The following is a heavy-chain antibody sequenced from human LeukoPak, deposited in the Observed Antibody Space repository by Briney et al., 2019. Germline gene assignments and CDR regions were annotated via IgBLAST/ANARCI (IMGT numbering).Heavy chain of an antibody. V-gene: IGHV4-59*01. Sequence: SETLSLTCTVSGGSISSYYWSWIRQPPGKGLEWIGYIYYSGSTNYNPSLKSRVTISVDTSKNQFSLKLSSVTAADTAVYYCARDQGSGYYFDYWGQGTLVTVSS. D-gene: IGHD6-25*01. J-gene: IGHJ4*02. CDR1: GGSISSYY. CDR2: IYYSGST. CDR3: ARDQGSGYYFDY.